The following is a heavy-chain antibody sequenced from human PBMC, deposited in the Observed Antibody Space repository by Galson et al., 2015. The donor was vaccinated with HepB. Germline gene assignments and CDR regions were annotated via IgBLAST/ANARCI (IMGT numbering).Heavy chain of an antibody. Sequence: SLRLSCAASGFTFSNYGMSWVRQAPGKGLEWVSTVSGSGDRTYYADSVKGRFPISRDNSKNTLYLQMNSLRADDTAVYYCAKLSGSPGGVIDSWGQGTLVTVSS. CDR1: GFTFSNYG. D-gene: IGHD1-26*01. V-gene: IGHV3-23*01. CDR3: AKLSGSPGGVIDS. J-gene: IGHJ4*02. CDR2: VSGSGDRT.